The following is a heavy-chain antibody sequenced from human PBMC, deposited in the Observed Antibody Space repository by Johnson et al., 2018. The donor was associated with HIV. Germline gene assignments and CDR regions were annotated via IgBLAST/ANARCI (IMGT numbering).Heavy chain of an antibody. CDR2: ISSSGSTI. J-gene: IGHJ3*02. Sequence: QVHLVESGGGLVQPGGSLRLSCAASGFTFSDYYMSWIRQAPGKGLEWVSYISSSGSTIYYADSVKGRFTISRDNAKNSLYLQMNSLRAEDTAVYYCARGAPEDIVVVPAAFDIWGQGTMVTVSS. V-gene: IGHV3-11*04. CDR1: GFTFSDYY. CDR3: ARGAPEDIVVVPAAFDI. D-gene: IGHD2-2*01.